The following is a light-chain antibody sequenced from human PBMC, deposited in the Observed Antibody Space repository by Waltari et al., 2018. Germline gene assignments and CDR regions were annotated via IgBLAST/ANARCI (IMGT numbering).Light chain of an antibody. CDR1: SSNIGSNT. CDR2: RND. J-gene: IGLJ3*02. CDR3: AAWDDSLNGFWV. V-gene: IGLV1-44*01. Sequence: QSVLTQPPSASGTPGQRVTISCSGSSSNIGSNTVNWYQQLPGTAPKLLIYRNDQRPSGVPDRFSGSKSGTSASLAIGGLQSEDEADYYCAAWDDSLNGFWVFGGGTKLTVL.